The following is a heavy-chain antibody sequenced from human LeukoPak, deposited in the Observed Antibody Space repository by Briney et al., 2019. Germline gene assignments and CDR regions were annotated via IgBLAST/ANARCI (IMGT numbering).Heavy chain of an antibody. CDR2: ISYDGSNK. Sequence: GGSLRLSCAASGFTFSSYAMHWVRQAPGKGLEWVAVISYDGSNKYYADSVKGRFTISRDNSKNTLYLQMNSLRAEDTAVYYCARSYSSSPATFDYWGQGTLVTDSS. CDR1: GFTFSSYA. V-gene: IGHV3-30-3*01. J-gene: IGHJ4*02. D-gene: IGHD6-13*01. CDR3: ARSYSSSPATFDY.